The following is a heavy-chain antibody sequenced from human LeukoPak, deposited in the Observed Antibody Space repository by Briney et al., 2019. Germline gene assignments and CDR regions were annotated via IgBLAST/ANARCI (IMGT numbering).Heavy chain of an antibody. CDR3: ARAGIVVVIAHFDY. CDR1: GFTFSSYA. V-gene: IGHV3-23*01. CDR2: ITSGGNT. J-gene: IGHJ4*02. D-gene: IGHD2-21*01. Sequence: GGSLRLSCAASGFTFSSYAMTWVRQAPGKGLEWVSGITSGGNTYYADSVKGRFTISRDNSKNTLYLQMNSLRAEDTAVYYCARAGIVVVIAHFDYWGQGTLVTVSS.